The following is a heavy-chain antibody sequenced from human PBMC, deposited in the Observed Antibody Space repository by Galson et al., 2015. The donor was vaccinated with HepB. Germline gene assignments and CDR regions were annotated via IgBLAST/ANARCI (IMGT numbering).Heavy chain of an antibody. CDR2: INQDGSEK. J-gene: IGHJ3*02. CDR3: ARVSVEGAFDI. CDR1: GFTFSSYW. V-gene: IGHV3-7*03. Sequence: SLRLSCAASGFTFSSYWMTWVRQAPGKGLEWVANINQDGSEKYYVDSVKGRFTISRDNARNSLYLQMNSLRAEDTAVYYCARVSVEGAFDIWGQGTMVTVSS.